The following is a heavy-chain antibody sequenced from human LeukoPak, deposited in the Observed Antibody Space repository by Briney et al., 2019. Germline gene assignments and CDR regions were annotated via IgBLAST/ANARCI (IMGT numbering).Heavy chain of an antibody. D-gene: IGHD4-17*01. CDR1: GGTFSSYS. CDR3: AGGLTVTNDY. CDR2: IIPILGIA. Sequence: SVKVSCKASGGTFSSYSISWVRQAPGQGLEWMGRIIPILGIANYAQKFQGRVTITADKSTSTAYMELSSLRSEDTAVYYCAGGLTVTNDYWAREPWSPSPQ. J-gene: IGHJ4*02. V-gene: IGHV1-69*02.